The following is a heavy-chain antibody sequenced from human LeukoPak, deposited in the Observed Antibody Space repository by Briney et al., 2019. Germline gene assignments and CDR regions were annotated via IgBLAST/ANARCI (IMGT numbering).Heavy chain of an antibody. J-gene: IGHJ3*02. CDR3: AKDTRAIVGSAHNAFDI. CDR2: VSWNSGNI. Sequence: GGSLRLSCAASGFSFDDYAMHWVRQAPRKGLAWVSGVSWNSGNIGYADSVKGRFTISRDNAKNSLNLQMNSLRAEDTALYYCAKDTRAIVGSAHNAFDIWGQGTMVTVSS. D-gene: IGHD1-26*01. V-gene: IGHV3-9*01. CDR1: GFSFDDYA.